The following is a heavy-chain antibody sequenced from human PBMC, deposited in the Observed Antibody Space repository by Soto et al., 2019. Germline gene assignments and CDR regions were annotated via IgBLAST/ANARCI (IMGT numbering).Heavy chain of an antibody. CDR3: ARDPITMFSPGGSGMDV. V-gene: IGHV1-69*12. CDR1: GGTFSSYA. Sequence: QVQLVQSGAEVKKPGSSVKVSCKASGGTFSSYAISWVRQAPGQGLEWMGGIIPIFGTANYAQKFQGRVTITADESTRTADLELSSLRSEDTAVYYCARDPITMFSPGGSGMDVWGQGTTVTVSS. J-gene: IGHJ6*02. CDR2: IIPIFGTA. D-gene: IGHD3-3*01.